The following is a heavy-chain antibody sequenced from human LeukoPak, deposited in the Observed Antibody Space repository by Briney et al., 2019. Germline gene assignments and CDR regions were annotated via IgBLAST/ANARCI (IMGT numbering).Heavy chain of an antibody. CDR3: ARDFIVGASAFEY. Sequence: GGSLRLSWAASGFTFSTYGFHWVRQTPGKGLEWLTVISYDGRNKYYTDSVKGRFTISRDDSKNTLYLQMNSLKPEDTAVYYCARDFIVGASAFEYKGQGTLVTVSS. J-gene: IGHJ4*02. CDR1: GFTFSTYG. V-gene: IGHV3-30*04. CDR2: ISYDGRNK. D-gene: IGHD1-26*01.